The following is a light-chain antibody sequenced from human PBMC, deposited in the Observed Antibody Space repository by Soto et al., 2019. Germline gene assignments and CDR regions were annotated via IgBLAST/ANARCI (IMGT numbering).Light chain of an antibody. J-gene: IGKJ5*01. CDR1: QSVRSY. V-gene: IGKV3-11*01. CDR2: DAS. Sequence: EIVLTQSPATLSLSPAERATLSFRASQSVRSYLAWYQQNPGQAPRLLIYDASNRATGIPARFSGSGSGTDFTLTFSSLEPEDFAVYYCQQRSNLVSFGPGTRLETK. CDR3: QQRSNLVS.